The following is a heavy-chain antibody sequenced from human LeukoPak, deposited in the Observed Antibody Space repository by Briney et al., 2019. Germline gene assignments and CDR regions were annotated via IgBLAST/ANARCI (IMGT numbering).Heavy chain of an antibody. J-gene: IGHJ4*02. D-gene: IGHD6-13*01. CDR3: VRVSRWYGPYDY. Sequence: PSETLSLTCAVYGGSFSGYYWSWIRQPPGKGLEWIGEINHSGSTNYNPSLKSRVTISVDTSKNQFSLKLSSVTAADTAMYYCVRVSRWYGPYDYWGQGTLVTVSS. CDR1: GGSFSGYY. CDR2: INHSGST. V-gene: IGHV4-34*01.